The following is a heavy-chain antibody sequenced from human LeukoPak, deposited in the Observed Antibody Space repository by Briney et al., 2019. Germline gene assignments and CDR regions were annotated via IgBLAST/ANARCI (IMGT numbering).Heavy chain of an antibody. J-gene: IGHJ3*02. V-gene: IGHV1-69*02. CDR3: ARHITLYAFDI. D-gene: IGHD2-21*01. Sequence: ASVKVSCKASGGTFSSYTISWVRQAPGQGLEWMGRIIPILGIANYAQKFQGRVTITADKSTSTAYMELSSLRFEDTAVYYCARHITLYAFDIWGQGTMVTVPS. CDR2: IIPILGIA. CDR1: GGTFSSYT.